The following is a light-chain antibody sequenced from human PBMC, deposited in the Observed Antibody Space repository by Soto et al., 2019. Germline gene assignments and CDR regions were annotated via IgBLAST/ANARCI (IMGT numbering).Light chain of an antibody. J-gene: IGLJ1*01. CDR3: CSYTSNYTYV. CDR2: DVS. Sequence: QSVLTQPASVSGSPGQSITISCTGTSSDIGGYSSVSWYQHHPGRAPKLMIYDVSDRPSGVSTRFSGSKSGNTASLTISGLQAEDEADYYCCSYTSNYTYVFGAVTKVTVL. CDR1: SSDIGGYSS. V-gene: IGLV2-14*01.